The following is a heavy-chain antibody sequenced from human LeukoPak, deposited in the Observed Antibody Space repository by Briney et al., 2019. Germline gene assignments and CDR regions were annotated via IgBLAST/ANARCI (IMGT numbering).Heavy chain of an antibody. CDR1: GFTFSSYS. V-gene: IGHV3-30*18. D-gene: IGHD1-26*01. CDR2: ISYDGSNK. CDR3: AKDSGSSGMDV. J-gene: IGHJ6*02. Sequence: TGGSLRLSCAASGFTFSSYSMNWVRQAPGKGLEWVAVISYDGSNKYYADSVKGRFTISRDNSKNTLYLQMNSLRAEDTAVYYCAKDSGSSGMDVWGQGTTVTVSS.